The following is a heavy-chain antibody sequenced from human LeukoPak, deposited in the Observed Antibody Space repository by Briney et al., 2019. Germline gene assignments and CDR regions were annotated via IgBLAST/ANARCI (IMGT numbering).Heavy chain of an antibody. J-gene: IGHJ2*01. CDR2: IYYSGST. Sequence: SETLSLNCTVSGGSISSSSYYWGWIRQPPGKGLEWIGSIYYSGSTYYNPSLKSRVTISVDTSKNQFSLKLSSVTAADTAVYYCARAYIVVVVAAKPPHWYFDLWGRGTLVTVSS. V-gene: IGHV4-39*01. D-gene: IGHD2-15*01. CDR3: ARAYIVVVVAAKPPHWYFDL. CDR1: GGSISSSSYY.